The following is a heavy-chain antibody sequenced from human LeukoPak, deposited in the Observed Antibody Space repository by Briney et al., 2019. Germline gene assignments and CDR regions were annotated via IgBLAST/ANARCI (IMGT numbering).Heavy chain of an antibody. D-gene: IGHD2-21*02. CDR1: RFTFSNYW. CDR3: AKWGPYCVGDYCPALDS. J-gene: IGHJ4*02. CDR2: IKQDGSKK. Sequence: GGPLRLSCVASRFTFSNYWMSWVRQAPGKGLEWVANIKQDGSKKRYADSVKGRFTISRDNAKESLYLQLNSLRAEDTAVYYCAKWGPYCVGDYCPALDSWGPGTLVTVSS. V-gene: IGHV3-7*01.